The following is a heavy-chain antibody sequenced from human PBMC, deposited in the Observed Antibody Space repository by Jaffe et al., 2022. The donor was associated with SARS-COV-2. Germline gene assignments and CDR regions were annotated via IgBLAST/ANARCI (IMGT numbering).Heavy chain of an antibody. CDR2: IIPILGIA. CDR3: ARSGYSYGPYPYYFDY. D-gene: IGHD5-18*01. J-gene: IGHJ4*02. V-gene: IGHV1-69*02. CDR1: GGTFSSYT. Sequence: QVQLVQSGAEVKKPGSSVKVSCKASGGTFSSYTISWVRQAPGQGLEWMGRIIPILGIANYAQKFQGRVTITADKSTSTAYMELSSLRSEDTAVYYCARSGYSYGPYPYYFDYWGQGTLVTVSS.